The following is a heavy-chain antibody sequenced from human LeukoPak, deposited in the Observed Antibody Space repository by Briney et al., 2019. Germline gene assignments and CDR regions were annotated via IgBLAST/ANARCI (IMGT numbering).Heavy chain of an antibody. CDR2: IYYSGST. J-gene: IGHJ5*02. D-gene: IGHD2-15*01. Sequence: SETLSLTCTVSGGSISSSSYYWGWIRQPPGKGLEWIGSIYYSGSTYYNPSLKSRVTISVDTSKNQFSLKLSSVTAADTAVYYCARHSLDLGYCSGGSCYSPDWFDPWGQGTLVTVSS. CDR3: ARHSLDLGYCSGGSCYSPDWFDP. V-gene: IGHV4-39*01. CDR1: GGSISSSSYY.